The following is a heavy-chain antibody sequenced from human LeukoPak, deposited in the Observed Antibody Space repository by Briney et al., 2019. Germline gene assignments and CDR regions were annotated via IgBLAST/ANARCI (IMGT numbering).Heavy chain of an antibody. V-gene: IGHV1-8*03. Sequence: ASVKVSCKASGYIFTTYDINWVRQATGQGLEWMGWMNPNSDNTGYAQKFQGRVTITRNTSISTAYMELSSLRSEDTAVYYCARDLGAAGSFDYWGQGTLVTVSS. J-gene: IGHJ4*02. CDR3: ARDLGAAGSFDY. CDR2: MNPNSDNT. CDR1: GYIFTTYD. D-gene: IGHD6-13*01.